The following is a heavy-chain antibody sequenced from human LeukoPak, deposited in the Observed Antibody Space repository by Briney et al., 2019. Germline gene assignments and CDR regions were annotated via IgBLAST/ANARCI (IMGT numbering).Heavy chain of an antibody. J-gene: IGHJ6*03. V-gene: IGHV3-11*01. CDR2: ISSSGSTI. Sequence: GGSLRLSCAASGFTFSDYYMIWIRQAPGKGLEGDSYISSSGSTIYYADSVKGRFTISRDNSKNTLYLQMNSLRAEDTAVYYCAKGGYPAEQPPTGSMDVWGKGTTVTISS. D-gene: IGHD5-12*01. CDR1: GFTFSDYY. CDR3: AKGGYPAEQPPTGSMDV.